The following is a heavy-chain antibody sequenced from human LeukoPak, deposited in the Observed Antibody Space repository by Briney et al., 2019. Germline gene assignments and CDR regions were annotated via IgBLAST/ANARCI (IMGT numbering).Heavy chain of an antibody. J-gene: IGHJ4*02. CDR1: GGSFNGYY. Sequence: SETLSLTCAVYGGSFNGYYWSWIRQPPGKGLEWIGEINHSGSTNYNPSLKSRVTISVDTSKNQFSLKLSSVTAADTAVYYCARTRGATEASDYWGQGTLVTVSS. V-gene: IGHV4-34*01. CDR2: INHSGST. D-gene: IGHD1-14*01. CDR3: ARTRGATEASDY.